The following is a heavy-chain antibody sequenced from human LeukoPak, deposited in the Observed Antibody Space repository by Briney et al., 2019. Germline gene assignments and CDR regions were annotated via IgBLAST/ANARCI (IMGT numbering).Heavy chain of an antibody. V-gene: IGHV3-33*06. D-gene: IGHD2-8*01. J-gene: IGHJ4*02. CDR1: GFTFSDYG. CDR3: AKDAVSNFDY. Sequence: GGSLRLSCAASGFTFSDYGMHWVRQAPGKGLEWVAVIWYDGSNKYYADSVKGRFTISRDNSKNTLYLQMNSLRAEDTAVYYCAKDAVSNFDYWGQGTLVTVSS. CDR2: IWYDGSNK.